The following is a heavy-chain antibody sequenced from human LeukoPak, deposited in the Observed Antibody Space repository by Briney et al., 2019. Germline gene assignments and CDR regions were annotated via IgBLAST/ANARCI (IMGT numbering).Heavy chain of an antibody. CDR1: GYTFINSG. V-gene: IGHV1-18*01. Sequence: ASVKVSCKASGYTFINSGITWVRQAPGQGLEWMGWISAYNGNTDYAQKFQGRVTMTTDTSTTTAYMHLTGLSSDDTAVYYCARGRDKGDYWGQGTLVNVSS. CDR3: ARGRDKGDY. CDR2: ISAYNGNT. J-gene: IGHJ4*02.